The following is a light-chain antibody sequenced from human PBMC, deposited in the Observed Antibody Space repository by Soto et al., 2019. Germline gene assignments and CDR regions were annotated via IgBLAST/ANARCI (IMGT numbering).Light chain of an antibody. V-gene: IGLV1-40*01. J-gene: IGLJ1*01. CDR1: SSNIGAGYD. CDR3: QSYDSSLSAYV. CDR2: GNS. Sequence: QSVLTQPPSVSGAPGQRVTISCTGSSSNIGAGYDVHWYQQLPGTAPNLLIYGNSNRPSGVPDRFSGSKSGTSASLAITGLQAEDEADYYCQSYDSSLSAYVFGTGTKLTVL.